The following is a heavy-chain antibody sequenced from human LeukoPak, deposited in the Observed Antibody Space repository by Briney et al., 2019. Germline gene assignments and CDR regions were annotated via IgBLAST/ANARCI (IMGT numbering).Heavy chain of an antibody. V-gene: IGHV4-39*01. CDR2: IYYSGST. D-gene: IGHD3-22*01. CDR1: GGSISSSSYY. Sequence: SETLSLTCTVSGGSISSSSYYWGWIRQPPGKELEWIGSIYYSGSTSHNPSLKSRVTISVDTSKNQFSLNLSSVTAADTAMYYCARYPTFYYDSIVSPTDAFDIWGQGTMVTVSS. J-gene: IGHJ3*02. CDR3: ARYPTFYYDSIVSPTDAFDI.